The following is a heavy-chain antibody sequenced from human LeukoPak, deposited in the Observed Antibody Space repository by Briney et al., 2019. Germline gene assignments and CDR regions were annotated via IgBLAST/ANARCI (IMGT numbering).Heavy chain of an antibody. V-gene: IGHV4-39*07. CDR1: GGSISSSSYY. CDR3: VRWDYYGSGSRRLDY. CDR2: IYYSGST. Sequence: PSETLSLTCTVSGGSISSSSYYWGWIRQPPGKGLEWIGSIYYSGSTYYNPSLKSRVTISVDTSKNQFSLKLSSVTAADTAIYYCVRWDYYGSGSRRLDYWGQGTLVTVSS. D-gene: IGHD3-10*01. J-gene: IGHJ4*02.